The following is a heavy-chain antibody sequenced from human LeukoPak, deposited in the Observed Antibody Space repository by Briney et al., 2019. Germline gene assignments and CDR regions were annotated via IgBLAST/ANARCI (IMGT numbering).Heavy chain of an antibody. CDR1: GYTFTGYY. CDR2: INPNSGGT. V-gene: IGHV1-2*02. J-gene: IGHJ5*02. CDR3: ARVAITMVRGVIAKGFDP. D-gene: IGHD3-10*01. Sequence: ASVKVSCKASGYTFTGYYMHWVRQAPGQGLEWMGWINPNSGGTNYAQKFQGRVTMTRNTSISTAYMELSSLRSEDTVVYYCARVAITMVRGVIAKGFDPWGQGTLVTVSS.